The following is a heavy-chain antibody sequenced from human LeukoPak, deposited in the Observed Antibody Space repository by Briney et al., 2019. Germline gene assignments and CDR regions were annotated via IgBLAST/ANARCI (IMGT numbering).Heavy chain of an antibody. J-gene: IGHJ4*02. CDR3: ARVLHRRNYDSSVYYGY. CDR2: IYTVGTT. CDR1: GFTVSSNY. Sequence: TGGSLRLSCAASGFTVSSNYMSWVRQAPGKGLEWVSIIYTVGTTYYADSVKGRFTISRDNSKNTLYLQMNSLRAEDTAVYYCARVLHRRNYDSSVYYGYWGQGTLVTVSS. D-gene: IGHD3-22*01. V-gene: IGHV3-66*01.